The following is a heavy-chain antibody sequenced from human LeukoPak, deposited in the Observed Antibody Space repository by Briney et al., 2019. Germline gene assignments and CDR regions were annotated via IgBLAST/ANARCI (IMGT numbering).Heavy chain of an antibody. CDR1: GFIFRNYW. V-gene: IGHV3-7*04. Sequence: PGGSLRLSCAASGFIFRNYWMSWVRQAAGKGLEWVANIQPDGNEKYYVDSMKGRFTISRDNAKNSLYLQMNSLRAEDTAVYYCARDRYYYDNSGAGVPDNWGQGTLVTVSS. CDR2: IQPDGNEK. J-gene: IGHJ4*02. D-gene: IGHD3-22*01. CDR3: ARDRYYYDNSGAGVPDN.